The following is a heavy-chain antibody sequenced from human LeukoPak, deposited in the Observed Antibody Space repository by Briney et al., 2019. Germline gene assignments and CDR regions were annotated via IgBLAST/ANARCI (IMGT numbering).Heavy chain of an antibody. V-gene: IGHV4-4*02. CDR3: AREPMVRGVNAPGYYFDY. CDR1: VGSISSSNW. J-gene: IGHJ4*02. D-gene: IGHD3-10*01. Sequence: PSETLSLTCAVSVGSISSSNWWSWFRQPPGKGLEWIGEIYHSGTTNYNPSLKSRVTISVDKSKNRFSLKLSSVTAADTAVYYCAREPMVRGVNAPGYYFDYWGQGTLVTVSS. CDR2: IYHSGTT.